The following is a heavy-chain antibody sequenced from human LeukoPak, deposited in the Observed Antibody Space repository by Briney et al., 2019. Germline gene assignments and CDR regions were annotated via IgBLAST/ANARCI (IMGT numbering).Heavy chain of an antibody. V-gene: IGHV4-59*01. Sequence: SETLSLTCTVSGGSISSYYWSWIRQPPGKGLEWIGYIYYSGSINYNPSLKSRVTISVDTSKNQFSLKLSSVTAADTAVYYCAREQSSGWPLNWFDPWGQGTLVTVSS. CDR2: IYYSGSI. J-gene: IGHJ5*02. D-gene: IGHD6-19*01. CDR1: GGSISSYY. CDR3: AREQSSGWPLNWFDP.